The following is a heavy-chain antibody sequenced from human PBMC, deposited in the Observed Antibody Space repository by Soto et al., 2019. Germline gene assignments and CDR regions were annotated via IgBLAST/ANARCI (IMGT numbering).Heavy chain of an antibody. V-gene: IGHV1-46*01. Sequence: QVQLVQSGAEVKKPGASLKVSCKASGYTFTIYYMHWVRQAPGPGLEWMVIINPSGGSTSYAQKFQGRVTMTRDTSTSTVYMELSSLRSEDTAVYYCARGPAVDTAMLDAFDIWGQGTMVTVSS. D-gene: IGHD5-18*01. J-gene: IGHJ3*02. CDR2: INPSGGST. CDR1: GYTFTIYY. CDR3: ARGPAVDTAMLDAFDI.